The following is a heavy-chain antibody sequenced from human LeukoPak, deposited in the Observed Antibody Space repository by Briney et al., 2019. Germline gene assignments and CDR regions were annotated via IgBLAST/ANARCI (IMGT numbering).Heavy chain of an antibody. J-gene: IGHJ6*03. CDR2: ISASGGST. CDR3: AKVMKGSERLTMVRGVIIKTAGLYYMDV. CDR1: GFTLSSYA. V-gene: IGHV3-23*01. D-gene: IGHD3-10*01. Sequence: PGGSLRLSCAASGFTLSSYAISWVRQAPGKGLEWVSSISASGGSTNYADSVKGRFTIPRDNSKNTVYPQMNSLRAEDTAVYYCAKVMKGSERLTMVRGVIIKTAGLYYMDVWGKGTTVTVSS.